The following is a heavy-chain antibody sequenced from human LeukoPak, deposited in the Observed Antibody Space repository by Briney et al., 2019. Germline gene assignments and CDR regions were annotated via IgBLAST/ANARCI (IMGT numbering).Heavy chain of an antibody. CDR1: GGSISSYY. Sequence: SETLSLTCTVSGGSISSYYWSWLRQPPGKGLEWIGYIYYSGSTNYNPSLKSRVTISVDTSKNQFSLKLSSVTAADTAVYYCAGGGGWNNFDYWGQGTLVTVSS. V-gene: IGHV4-59*08. CDR2: IYYSGST. D-gene: IGHD6-19*01. J-gene: IGHJ4*02. CDR3: AGGGGWNNFDY.